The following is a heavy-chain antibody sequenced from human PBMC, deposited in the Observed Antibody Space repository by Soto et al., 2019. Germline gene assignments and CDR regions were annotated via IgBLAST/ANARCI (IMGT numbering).Heavy chain of an antibody. D-gene: IGHD2-8*02. CDR2: IRRHTSVT. J-gene: IGHJ4*01. V-gene: IGHV3-48*04. CDR3: TTDSHYTGILVRFDY. CDR1: GLTLSTSS. Sequence: PGRSLRVSCAACGLTLSTSSMNCVRQAPGKGLEWISYIRRHTSVTAYADSVKGRFTISRDSAKNTLYLQMNSLRTEDTAVYYCTTDSHYTGILVRFDYWGLGTLVTVSS.